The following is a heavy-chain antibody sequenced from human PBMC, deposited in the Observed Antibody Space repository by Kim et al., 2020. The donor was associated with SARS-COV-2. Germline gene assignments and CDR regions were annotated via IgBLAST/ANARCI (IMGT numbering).Heavy chain of an antibody. Sequence: VKGRFTISEDNSKNSLYLRMNSLRTEDTALYYCAKERAPYIAAKGYGMDVWGQGTTVTVSS. D-gene: IGHD6-13*01. J-gene: IGHJ6*02. V-gene: IGHV3-43*01. CDR3: AKERAPYIAAKGYGMDV.